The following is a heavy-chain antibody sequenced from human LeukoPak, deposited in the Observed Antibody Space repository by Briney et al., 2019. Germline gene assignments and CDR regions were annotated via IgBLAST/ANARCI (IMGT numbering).Heavy chain of an antibody. D-gene: IGHD2-2*01. V-gene: IGHV1-24*01. CDR2: FDPEDGET. Sequence: ASVKVSCKVSGYTLTELSMHWVRQAPGKGLEWMGGFDPEDGETIYAQKFQGRVTMTEDTSTDTAYMELSSLRYEDTAVYYCARGYCSSATCRHFDYWGQGAPVTVSS. CDR3: ARGYCSSATCRHFDY. J-gene: IGHJ4*02. CDR1: GYTLTELS.